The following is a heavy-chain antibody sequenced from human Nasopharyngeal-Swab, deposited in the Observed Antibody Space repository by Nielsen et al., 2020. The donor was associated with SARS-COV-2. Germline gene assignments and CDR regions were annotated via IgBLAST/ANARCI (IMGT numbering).Heavy chain of an antibody. Sequence: GGSLRLSFAASGFTFSAYAMHWVRQVPGEGLEGVAVISFDGINKYYADSVKGRFTISRDSAKNSLYLQMNNLRAEDTAVYYCARGYCSSGSCYAKHYGMDVWGQGTTVTVSS. D-gene: IGHD2-15*01. CDR2: ISFDGINK. CDR3: ARGYCSSGSCYAKHYGMDV. V-gene: IGHV3-30-3*01. CDR1: GFTFSAYA. J-gene: IGHJ6*02.